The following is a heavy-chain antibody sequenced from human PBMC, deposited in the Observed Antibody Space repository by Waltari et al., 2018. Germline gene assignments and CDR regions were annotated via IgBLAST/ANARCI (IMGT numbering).Heavy chain of an antibody. CDR3: ASARTSGDAFDI. Sequence: QVQLVQSGAEVKKPGASVKVSCKASGYTFTSYDINWVRQATGQGLEWMGWMNPILGIANYAQKFQGRVTITADKSTSTAYMELSSLRSEDTAVYYCASARTSGDAFDIWGQGTMVTVSS. V-gene: IGHV1-69*09. D-gene: IGHD2-15*01. J-gene: IGHJ3*02. CDR2: MNPILGIA. CDR1: GYTFTSYD.